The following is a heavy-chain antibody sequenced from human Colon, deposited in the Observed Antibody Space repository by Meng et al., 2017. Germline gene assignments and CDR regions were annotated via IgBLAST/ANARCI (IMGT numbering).Heavy chain of an antibody. Sequence: QLQLHELGPGLVKPSETLSLTCTVSGDSITSGTYYWGRIRQPPGKGLEWIRHIYYSGTTYYNSSLESRVTISIDTSKNHFSLKLSSVTAADTAVYYCARVEDNADTYYFDYWGQGTLVTVSS. CDR1: GDSITSGTYY. D-gene: IGHD1-1*01. J-gene: IGHJ4*02. CDR2: IYYSGTT. CDR3: ARVEDNADTYYFDY. V-gene: IGHV4-39*02.